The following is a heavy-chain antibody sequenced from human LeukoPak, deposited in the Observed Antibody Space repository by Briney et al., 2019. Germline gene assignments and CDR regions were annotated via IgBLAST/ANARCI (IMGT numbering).Heavy chain of an antibody. Sequence: GGSLRLSCAASGFTFSSYEMNWVRQAPGKGLEWVSYISSSGSTIYYADSVKGRFTISRDNAKNSLYLQMNSLRAEDTAVYYCASPNNWVDPWGQGTLVTVSS. CDR3: ASPNNWVDP. J-gene: IGHJ5*02. V-gene: IGHV3-48*03. CDR1: GFTFSSYE. CDR2: ISSSGSTI.